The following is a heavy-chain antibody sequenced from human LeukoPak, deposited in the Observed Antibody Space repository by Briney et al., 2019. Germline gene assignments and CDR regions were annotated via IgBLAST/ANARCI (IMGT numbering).Heavy chain of an antibody. CDR1: GGSISSYY. J-gene: IGHJ4*02. Sequence: PSETLSLTCTVSGGSISSYYWSWIRQPPGKGLEWIGYIYYSGSTNYNPSLKSRVTISVDTSKNQFSLKLSSVTAADTAVYYCARQESGYDLSGFDYWGQGTLVTVSS. D-gene: IGHD5-12*01. CDR2: IYYSGST. V-gene: IGHV4-59*08. CDR3: ARQESGYDLSGFDY.